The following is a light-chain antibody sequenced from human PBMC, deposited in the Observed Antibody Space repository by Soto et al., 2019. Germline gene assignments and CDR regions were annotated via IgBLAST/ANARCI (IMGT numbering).Light chain of an antibody. CDR3: QVCDPSSDHVV. Sequence: SYELTQPPSVSVAPGKTARITCGGNNIGSESVHWYQQKPGQAPVVVIYYDNDRPSGIPERFSGSNSGNTATLTISRVEAGDEADYFCQVCDPSSDHVVFGGGTKLTVL. J-gene: IGLJ2*01. CDR1: NIGSES. CDR2: YDN. V-gene: IGLV3-21*04.